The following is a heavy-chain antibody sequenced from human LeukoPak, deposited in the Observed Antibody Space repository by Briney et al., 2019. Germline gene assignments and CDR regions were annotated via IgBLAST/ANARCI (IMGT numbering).Heavy chain of an antibody. CDR1: GYSFTSYW. CDR3: ARLMEEWGENWFDP. V-gene: IGHV5-51*01. CDR2: IYPGDSDT. J-gene: IGHJ5*02. Sequence: GESLNLSFTGSGYSFTSYWIGWVRQMPGKGLEWMGVIYPGDSDTRSTPSFQGQVTISADKSISTAYLQWSSLKASDTAMYHCARLMEEWGENWFDPWGQGTLVTVSS. D-gene: IGHD3-3*01.